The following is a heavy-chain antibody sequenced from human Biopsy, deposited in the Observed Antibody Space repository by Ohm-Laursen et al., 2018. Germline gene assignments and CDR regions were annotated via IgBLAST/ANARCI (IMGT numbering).Heavy chain of an antibody. D-gene: IGHD3-9*01. Sequence: SSVKVSCKAPGGTFSNYGVNWVRQAPGQGLEWLGGNIPILGTRNYAQKFQDRVTVAADTSTSTATMELRSLRSDDTAVYYCATKLTGYFHHWGQGILVIVSS. CDR2: NIPILGTR. CDR3: ATKLTGYFHH. J-gene: IGHJ1*01. CDR1: GGTFSNYG. V-gene: IGHV1-69*06.